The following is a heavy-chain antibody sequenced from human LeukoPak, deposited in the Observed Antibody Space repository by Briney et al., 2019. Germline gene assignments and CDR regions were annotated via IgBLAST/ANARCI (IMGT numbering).Heavy chain of an antibody. Sequence: PGGSLRLLCAASGFTFSSYGMSWVRQAPGKGLEWVSAISGSGGSTYYADSVKGRFTISRDNSKNTLYLQMNSLRAEDTAVYYCAKDLRDYDFWSGTGDVWGKGTTVTVSS. CDR2: ISGSGGST. V-gene: IGHV3-23*01. CDR3: AKDLRDYDFWSGTGDV. D-gene: IGHD3-3*01. CDR1: GFTFSSYG. J-gene: IGHJ6*04.